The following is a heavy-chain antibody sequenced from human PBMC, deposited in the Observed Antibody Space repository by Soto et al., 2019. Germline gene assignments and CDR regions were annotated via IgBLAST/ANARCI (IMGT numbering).Heavy chain of an antibody. CDR3: ARGGVFFLEWLLLRGRENWFDP. CDR2: INHSGST. J-gene: IGHJ5*02. V-gene: IGHV4-34*01. D-gene: IGHD3-3*01. Sequence: SETLSLTCAVYGGSFSGYYWSWIRQPPGKGLEWIGEINHSGSTNYNPSLKSRVTISVDTSKNQFSLKLSSVTAADTAVYYCARGGVFFLEWLLLRGRENWFDPWGQGTLVTVSS. CDR1: GGSFSGYY.